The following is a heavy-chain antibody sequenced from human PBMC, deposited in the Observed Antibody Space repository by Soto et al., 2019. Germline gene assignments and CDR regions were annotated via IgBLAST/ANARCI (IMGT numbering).Heavy chain of an antibody. D-gene: IGHD5-18*01. J-gene: IGHJ6*02. CDR2: SNPSTGVT. CDR3: VRYPGYFRYGMDV. V-gene: IGHV1-2*04. CDR1: GYSFTDYY. Sequence: QVQLVQSGAEVKKPGASVKVSCKASGYSFTDYYMHWVRQAPGQGPEWLGWSNPSTGVTHFAQKFQGWVTMTRDTSISTAYMELSRLTSDDTAVYYCVRYPGYFRYGMDVWGQGTTVTVSS.